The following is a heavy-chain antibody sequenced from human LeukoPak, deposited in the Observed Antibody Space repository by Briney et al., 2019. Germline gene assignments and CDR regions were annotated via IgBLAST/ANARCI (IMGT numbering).Heavy chain of an antibody. CDR2: ISYDGSNK. J-gene: IGHJ6*02. CDR3: ARVVVVGGITGAPDYYYYGMDV. CDR1: GFTFSSYA. D-gene: IGHD2-15*01. Sequence: GGSLRLSCAASGFTFSSYAMHWVRQAPGKGLEWVAVISYDGSNKYYADSVKGRFTISRDNSKNTLYLQMNSLRAEDTAVYYCARVVVVGGITGAPDYYYYGMDVRGQGTTVTVSS. V-gene: IGHV3-30*04.